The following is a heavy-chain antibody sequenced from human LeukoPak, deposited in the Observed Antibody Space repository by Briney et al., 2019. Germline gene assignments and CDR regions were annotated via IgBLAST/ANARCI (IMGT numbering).Heavy chain of an antibody. J-gene: IGHJ4*02. Sequence: GGSLRLSCAASGFTFSSYAMSWVRQAPGKGLEWVSAISGSGGSTYYADSVKGRFTISRDNSKNTLYLQMNSLRAEDTAVYYCAKDREKLGYCSSTSCPLGYWGQGTLVTVSS. V-gene: IGHV3-23*01. CDR1: GFTFSSYA. CDR2: ISGSGGST. CDR3: AKDREKLGYCSSTSCPLGY. D-gene: IGHD2-2*01.